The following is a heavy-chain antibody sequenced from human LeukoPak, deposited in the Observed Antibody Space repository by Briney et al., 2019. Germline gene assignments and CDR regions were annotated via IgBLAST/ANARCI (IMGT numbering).Heavy chain of an antibody. CDR3: ARRSIDTYYYDSSGYAIPFFADY. Sequence: PSETLSLTCTVSGGSISSSSYYWGWIRQPPGKGLEWIGSIYYSGSTYYNPSLKSRVTISVDMSKNQFSLKLSSVTAADTAVYYCARRSIDTYYYDSSGYAIPFFADYWGQGTLVTVSS. CDR2: IYYSGST. D-gene: IGHD3-22*01. V-gene: IGHV4-39*01. CDR1: GGSISSSSYY. J-gene: IGHJ4*02.